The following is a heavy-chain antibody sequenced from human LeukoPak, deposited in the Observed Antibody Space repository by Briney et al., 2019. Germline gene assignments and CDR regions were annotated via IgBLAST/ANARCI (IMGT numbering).Heavy chain of an antibody. CDR1: GGSFSGYY. CDR3: ARVQTNYDILTGYYIGYYFDY. V-gene: IGHV4-34*01. D-gene: IGHD3-9*01. CDR2: INHSGST. Sequence: PSETLSLTCAVYGGSFSGYYWSWIRQPPGKGLEWIGEINHSGSTNYNPSLKSRVTISVDTSKNQFSLKLSSVTAADTAVYYCARVQTNYDILTGYYIGYYFDYWGQGTLVTVSS. J-gene: IGHJ4*02.